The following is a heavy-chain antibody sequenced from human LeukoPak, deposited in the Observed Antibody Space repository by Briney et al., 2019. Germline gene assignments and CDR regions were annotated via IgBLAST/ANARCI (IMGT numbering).Heavy chain of an antibody. V-gene: IGHV4-34*01. CDR2: INHSGST. CDR1: GGSFSGYY. CDR3: ARGGRDGYT. Sequence: SDTLSLTCAVYGGSFSGYYWSWIRQPPGKGLEWIGEINHSGSTNYNPSLKSRVTISVDTSKNQFSLKLSSVTAADTAVYYCARGGRDGYTWGQGTLVTVSS. D-gene: IGHD5-24*01. J-gene: IGHJ5*02.